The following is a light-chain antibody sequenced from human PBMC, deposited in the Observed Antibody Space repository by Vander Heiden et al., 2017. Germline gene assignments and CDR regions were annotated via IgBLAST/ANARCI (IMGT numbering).Light chain of an antibody. J-gene: IGLJ1*01. CDR2: DVS. CDR1: SSDVGSYNF. Sequence: QSALTQPASVSGSPGQSITISCTGTSSDVGSYNFVSWYQQHPGKAPKLMIYDVSNRPSGVSNRFSGSKSGNTASLTISGLQAEDEADYYCSSYTNSNSKVFGTGTKVSVL. CDR3: SSYTNSNSKV. V-gene: IGLV2-14*01.